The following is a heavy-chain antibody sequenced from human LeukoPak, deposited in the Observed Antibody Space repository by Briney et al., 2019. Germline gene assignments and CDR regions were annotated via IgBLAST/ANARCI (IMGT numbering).Heavy chain of an antibody. CDR3: ARDTGPLSFGDQ. CDR1: GFTFSANW. D-gene: IGHD3-10*01. CDR2: IKPDGSVK. Sequence: PGGSLRLSCAASGFTFSANWMTWVRQAPGRGLEWVANIKPDGSVKYYLDSVKGRFTISRDNAKNSLYLQVNSLRVEDTAVYYCARDTGPLSFGDQGGQGTLVTVSS. J-gene: IGHJ4*02. V-gene: IGHV3-7*04.